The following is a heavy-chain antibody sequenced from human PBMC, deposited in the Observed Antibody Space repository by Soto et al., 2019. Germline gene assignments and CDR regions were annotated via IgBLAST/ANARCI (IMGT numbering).Heavy chain of an antibody. V-gene: IGHV1-18*01. CDR3: AREDYDILIDGNWFDP. CDR1: GYTFTSYG. CDR2: ISAYNGNT. J-gene: IGHJ5*02. D-gene: IGHD3-9*01. Sequence: GASVKVSCKASGYTFTSYGISWVRQAPGQGLEWMGWISAYNGNTNYAQKLQGRVTMTTDTSTSTAYMELRSLRSDDTAVYYCAREDYDILIDGNWFDPWGQGTLVTVSS.